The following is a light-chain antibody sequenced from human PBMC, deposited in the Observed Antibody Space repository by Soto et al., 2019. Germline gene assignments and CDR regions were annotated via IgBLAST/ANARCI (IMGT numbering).Light chain of an antibody. V-gene: IGKV1-9*01. Sequence: EIVTITYRASQGISSYLAWYQQKPGKAPKLLIYAASTLQSGVPLRFSGSGSGTEFTLTISSLQPDDFATYYCQQYDSFSVTFGQGTKVDIK. CDR2: AAS. CDR3: QQYDSFSVT. CDR1: QGISSY. J-gene: IGKJ1*01.